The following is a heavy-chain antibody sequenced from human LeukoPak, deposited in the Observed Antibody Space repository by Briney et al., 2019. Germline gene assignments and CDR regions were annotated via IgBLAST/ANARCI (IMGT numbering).Heavy chain of an antibody. J-gene: IGHJ5*02. CDR3: AREQSVVPAANNWFDP. CDR2: IIPIFGTA. V-gene: IGHV1-69*01. D-gene: IGHD2-2*01. CDR1: GGTLSSYA. Sequence: GSSVKVSCKASGGTLSSYAISWVRQAPGQGLEWMGGIIPIFGTANYAQKFQGRVTITADESTSTAYMELSSLRSEDTAVYYCAREQSVVPAANNWFDPWGQGTLVTVSS.